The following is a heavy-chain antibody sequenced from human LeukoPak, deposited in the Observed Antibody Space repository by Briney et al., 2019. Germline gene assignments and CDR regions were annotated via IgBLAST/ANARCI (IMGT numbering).Heavy chain of an antibody. D-gene: IGHD5-12*01. Sequence: KPSETLSLTCTVSGGPISNDYWSWIRQSPGKGLEWIGFIYYSGSTNYNPSLKSRVTISVDTSKNQFSLKLSSVTATDTAVYYCARRARAIDNWGQGTLVTVSS. J-gene: IGHJ4*02. CDR2: IYYSGST. CDR3: ARRARAIDN. CDR1: GGPISNDY. V-gene: IGHV4-59*08.